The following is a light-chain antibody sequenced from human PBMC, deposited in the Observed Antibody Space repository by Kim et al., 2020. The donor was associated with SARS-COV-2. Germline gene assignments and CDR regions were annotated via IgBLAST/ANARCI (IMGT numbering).Light chain of an antibody. V-gene: IGKV3-20*01. CDR2: ASS. CDR1: QSVDSLY. J-gene: IGKJ1*01. Sequence: EIVLTQSPGTLSLSPGERATLSCRASQSVDSLYLSWYQQKLGQAPRLLIYASSRRATGVPDRFSGSVSGTDFTLTISRLEPEDFAVYYCLQFGNSLPWTFGQGTKVDIK. CDR3: LQFGNSLPWT.